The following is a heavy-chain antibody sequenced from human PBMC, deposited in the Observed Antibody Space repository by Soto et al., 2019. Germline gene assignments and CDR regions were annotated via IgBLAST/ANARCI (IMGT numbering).Heavy chain of an antibody. Sequence: QVQLVQSGAEVKKPGSSVKVSCKASGGTFSSYAISWVRQAPGQGLEWMGGIIPIFGTANYAQKFQGRVTITADESTSKAYMELSSLRSEDTAVYYCAGGGGSGSYYHDAFDIWGQGTMVTVSS. J-gene: IGHJ3*02. CDR1: GGTFSSYA. CDR2: IIPIFGTA. CDR3: AGGGGSGSYYHDAFDI. V-gene: IGHV1-69*12. D-gene: IGHD3-10*01.